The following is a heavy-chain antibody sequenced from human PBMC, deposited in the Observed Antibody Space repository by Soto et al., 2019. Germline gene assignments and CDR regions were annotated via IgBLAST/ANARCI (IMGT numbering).Heavy chain of an antibody. CDR3: ARHGGPGGTPYYFDY. V-gene: IGHV4-39*01. CDR1: GGSISSSRYY. J-gene: IGHJ4*02. D-gene: IGHD3-16*01. CDR2: IYYSGST. Sequence: SETLSLTCTVSGGSISSSRYYWGWIRQPPGKGLEWIGSIYYSGSTYYNPSLKSRVTISVDTSKNQFSLKLSSVTAADTALYYCARHGGPGGTPYYFDYWGQGTLVTVSS.